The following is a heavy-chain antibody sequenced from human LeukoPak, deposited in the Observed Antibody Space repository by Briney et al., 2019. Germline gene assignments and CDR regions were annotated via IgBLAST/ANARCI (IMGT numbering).Heavy chain of an antibody. D-gene: IGHD6-6*01. CDR2: IFPGDSDT. J-gene: IGHJ4*02. CDR1: GYNFTKFW. CDR3: ARHGEYSSSYVYFDY. V-gene: IGHV5-51*01. Sequence: PGESLKISCKGSGYNFTKFWLGWVRQMPGKGLEWMGIIFPGDSDTRYSPSFEGQVTISADKSISTAYLQWSSLKASDTAMYYCARHGEYSSSYVYFDYWGQGTLVTVSS.